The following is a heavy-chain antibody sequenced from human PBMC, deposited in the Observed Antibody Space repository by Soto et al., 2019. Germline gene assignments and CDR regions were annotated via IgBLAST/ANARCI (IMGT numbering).Heavy chain of an antibody. D-gene: IGHD3-10*01. V-gene: IGHV4-59*08. CDR3: ARHSPPFFYGSGPWDV. Sequence: QVQLQESGPGLVRPSETLSLTCTVSGASISNSYWSWIRQSPGKGLEWIGYIYTSGSTNYNPSLRSRGTIAVDTSKNQFSLKLSSLIDADTAVYYCARHSPPFFYGSGPWDVWGQGTTVIVSS. CDR2: IYTSGST. CDR1: GASISNSY. J-gene: IGHJ6*02.